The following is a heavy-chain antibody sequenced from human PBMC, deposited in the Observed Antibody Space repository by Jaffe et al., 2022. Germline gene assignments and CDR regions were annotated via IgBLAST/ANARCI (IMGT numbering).Heavy chain of an antibody. CDR2: IYYSGST. CDR3: ARDEGYFDY. CDR1: GGSVSSGSYY. V-gene: IGHV4-61*01. J-gene: IGHJ4*02. Sequence: QVQLQESGPGLVKPSETLSLTCTVSGGSVSSGSYYWSWIRQPPGKGLEWIGYIYYSGSTNYNPSLKSRVTISVDTSKNQFSLKLSSVTAADTAVYYCARDEGYFDYWGQGTLVTVSS.